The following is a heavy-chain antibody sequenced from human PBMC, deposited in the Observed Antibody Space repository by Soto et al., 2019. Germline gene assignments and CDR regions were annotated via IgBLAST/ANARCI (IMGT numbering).Heavy chain of an antibody. V-gene: IGHV3-23*01. Sequence: GGSLRLSCAASGFTFSSYAMRWVRQSPGKGLEWVSAISGSGGRTYYADSVKGRFTISRDKSKNTLYLQMNSLRAEDTAVYYCEKDGLLLAAHRALAIWGQGTMVTVS. CDR1: GFTFSSYA. D-gene: IGHD3-3*02. J-gene: IGHJ3*02. CDR2: ISGSGGRT. CDR3: EKDGLLLAAHRALAI.